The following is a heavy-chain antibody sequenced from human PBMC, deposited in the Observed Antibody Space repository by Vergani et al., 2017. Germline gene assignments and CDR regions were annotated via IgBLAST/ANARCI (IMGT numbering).Heavy chain of an antibody. J-gene: IGHJ6*02. CDR3: AREGEINCSGGSCYYRGANYYYGMDV. D-gene: IGHD2-15*01. CDR2: INPSGVST. CDR1: GYTFTSYY. Sequence: QVQLVQSGAEVKKPGASLKVSCKASGYTFTSYYMHWVRQAPGQGLEWMGIINPSGVSTSYAQKFQGRVTMTRDTSTSTVYMEMSSLRSEDTAVYYCAREGEINCSGGSCYYRGANYYYGMDVWGQGTTVTVSS. V-gene: IGHV1-46*03.